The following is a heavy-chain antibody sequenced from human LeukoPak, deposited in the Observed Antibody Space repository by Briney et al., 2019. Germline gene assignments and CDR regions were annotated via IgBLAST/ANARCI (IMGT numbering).Heavy chain of an antibody. CDR1: GGSVSSGDYY. CDR2: VYYSGST. CDR3: ARAGYSSGWYNYYFDY. Sequence: SQTLSLTCTVSGGSVSSGDYYWSWIRQPPGKDLEWIGYVYYSGSTYYNPSLKSRVTISVDTSKNQFSLKLSSVTAADTAVYYCARAGYSSGWYNYYFDYWGQGTLVTVSS. J-gene: IGHJ4*02. V-gene: IGHV4-30-4*01. D-gene: IGHD6-19*01.